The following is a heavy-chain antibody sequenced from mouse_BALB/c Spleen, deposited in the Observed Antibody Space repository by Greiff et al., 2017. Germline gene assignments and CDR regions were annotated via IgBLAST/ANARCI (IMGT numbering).Heavy chain of an antibody. CDR1: GYTFTDYN. Sequence: VHVKQSGPELVKPGASVKISCKASGYTFTDYNMHWVKQSHGKSLEWIGYIYPYNGGTGYNQKFKSKATLTVDNSSSTAYMELRSLTSEDSAVYYCARDHLRLFDYWGQGTTLTVSS. J-gene: IGHJ2*01. V-gene: IGHV1S29*02. CDR2: IYPYNGGT. CDR3: ARDHLRLFDY. D-gene: IGHD3-2*02.